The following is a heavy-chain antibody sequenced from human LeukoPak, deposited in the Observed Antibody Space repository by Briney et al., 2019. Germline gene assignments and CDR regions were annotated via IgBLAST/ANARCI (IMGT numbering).Heavy chain of an antibody. CDR1: GFTFSSNW. J-gene: IGHJ4*02. D-gene: IGHD5-12*01. CDR3: AKGGGYASDH. CDR2: IKQDGSEK. Sequence: PGRSLRLSCAASGFTFSSNWMSWVRQAPGKGLEWVANIKQDGSEKFYVDSVKGRFTISRDNAKNSLYLQMHSLRAEDTALYYCAKGGGYASDHWGQGTLVTVSS. V-gene: IGHV3-7*01.